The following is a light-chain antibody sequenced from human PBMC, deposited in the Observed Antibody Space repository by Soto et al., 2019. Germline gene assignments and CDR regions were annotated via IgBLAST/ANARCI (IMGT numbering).Light chain of an antibody. V-gene: IGKV3-20*01. CDR3: QQCGSSPRA. J-gene: IGKJ1*01. CDR2: GAS. CDR1: QSVSSSY. Sequence: EIVLTQSPGTLSLSPGERATLSCRASQSVSSSYLAWYQQKPGQAPRLLIYGASSRATGIPDRFSGSGSGTDFTLTISRLEPEDFAVYYCQQCGSSPRAFGQGTEVEIK.